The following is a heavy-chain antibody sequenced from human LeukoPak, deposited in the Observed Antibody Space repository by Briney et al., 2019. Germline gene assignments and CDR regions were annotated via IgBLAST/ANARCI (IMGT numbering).Heavy chain of an antibody. J-gene: IGHJ6*02. CDR2: ISYDGNHK. D-gene: IGHD6-19*01. CDR3: ARDPYSSGWWGYYYYGMDV. Sequence: GGSLRLSCAASGFTFSSGMHWVRQAPGKGLEWVAVISYDGNHKYYGDSVKGRFTISRDNSKNTLYLQVNSLRAEDTAVYYCARDPYSSGWWGYYYYGMDVWGQGTTVTVSS. V-gene: IGHV3-30*03. CDR1: GFTFSSG.